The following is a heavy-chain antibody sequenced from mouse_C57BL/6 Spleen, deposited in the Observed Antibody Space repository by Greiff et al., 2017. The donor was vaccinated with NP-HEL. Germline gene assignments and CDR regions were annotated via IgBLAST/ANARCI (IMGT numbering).Heavy chain of an antibody. CDR3: ARGVYYYGSSYGYFDV. Sequence: QVQLQQPGAELVRPGSSVKLSCKASGYTFTSYWMDRVKQRPGQGLEWIGNIYPSDSETHYNQKFKDKATLTVDKSSSTAYMQLSSLTSEDSAVYYWARGVYYYGSSYGYFDVWGTGTTFTVSS. CDR2: IYPSDSET. J-gene: IGHJ1*03. CDR1: GYTFTSYW. V-gene: IGHV1-61*01. D-gene: IGHD1-1*01.